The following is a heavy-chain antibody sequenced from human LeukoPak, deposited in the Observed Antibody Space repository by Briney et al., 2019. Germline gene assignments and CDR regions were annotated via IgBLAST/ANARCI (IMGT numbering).Heavy chain of an antibody. CDR2: ISYDGSNK. V-gene: IGHV3-30-3*01. D-gene: IGHD1-26*01. Sequence: GGSLRLSCAVSGFTFSSYAMHWVRQAPGKGLEWVAVISYDGSNKYYADSVKGRFTISRDNSKNTLYLQMNSLRVEDTAVYYCARESGSRGDFDYWGQGTLVTVSS. CDR1: GFTFSSYA. J-gene: IGHJ4*02. CDR3: ARESGSRGDFDY.